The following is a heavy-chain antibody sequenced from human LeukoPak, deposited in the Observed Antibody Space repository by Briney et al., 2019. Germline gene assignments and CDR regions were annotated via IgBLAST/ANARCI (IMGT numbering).Heavy chain of an antibody. CDR3: AKDVWDLVVVPTAKLDY. CDR2: ISGSGGST. Sequence: GGSLRLSCAASGFTFSSYGMSWVRQAPGKGLEWVSAISGSGGSTYYADSVKGRFTISRDDSKNTLFLHMNSLRAEDTAVYYCAKDVWDLVVVPTAKLDYWGQGTLVTVSS. J-gene: IGHJ4*02. CDR1: GFTFSSYG. V-gene: IGHV3-23*01. D-gene: IGHD2-2*01.